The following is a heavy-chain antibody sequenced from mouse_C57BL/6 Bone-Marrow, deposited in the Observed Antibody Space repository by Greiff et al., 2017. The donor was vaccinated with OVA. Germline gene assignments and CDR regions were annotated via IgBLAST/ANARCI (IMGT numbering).Heavy chain of an antibody. CDR1: GYTFTSYW. CDR3: TRGWVLRRSWFAY. J-gene: IGHJ3*01. V-gene: IGHV1-5*01. D-gene: IGHD1-1*01. CDR2: IYPGNSDT. Sequence: EVKLEESGTVLVRPGASVKMSCKTSGYTFTSYWMHWVKQRPGQGLEWIGAIYPGNSDTSYNQKFKGKAKLTAVTSASTTYMELSSLTNEDSAVYYGTRGWVLRRSWFAYWGQGTLVTVSA.